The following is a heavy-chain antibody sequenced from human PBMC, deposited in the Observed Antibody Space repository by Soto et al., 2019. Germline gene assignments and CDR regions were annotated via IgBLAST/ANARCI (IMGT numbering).Heavy chain of an antibody. CDR1: GGTFSSYA. Sequence: SVKVSCKASGGTFSSYAISWVRQAPGQGLEWMGWIIPIFGTANYAQKFQGRVTITADESTSTAYMELSSLRSEDTAVYYCARVFGSSSGNWFDPWGQGTLVTVSS. CDR3: ARVFGSSSGNWFDP. V-gene: IGHV1-69*13. J-gene: IGHJ5*02. D-gene: IGHD6-6*01. CDR2: IIPIFGTA.